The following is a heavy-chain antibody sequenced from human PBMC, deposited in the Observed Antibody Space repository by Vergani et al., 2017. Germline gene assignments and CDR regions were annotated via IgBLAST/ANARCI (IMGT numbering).Heavy chain of an antibody. V-gene: IGHV1-2*02. J-gene: IGHJ2*01. D-gene: IGHD2-2*01. CDR1: GYTFTGYY. CDR2: INPNSGGT. CDR3: ARNVLGRDIEVVPTAPFWLFDL. Sequence: QVQLVQSGAEVKKPGASVKVSCKASGYTFTGYYMHWVRQAPGQGLEWMGWINPNSGGTNYAQNFQGRVTMTRDTSISTAYMELSRLRSDDPAVYFCARNVLGRDIEVVPTAPFWLFDLWGRGTRVTVSS.